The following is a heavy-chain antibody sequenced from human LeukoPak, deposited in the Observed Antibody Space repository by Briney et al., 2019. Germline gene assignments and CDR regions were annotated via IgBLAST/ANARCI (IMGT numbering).Heavy chain of an antibody. CDR1: GYSFTGYW. CDR3: ARQEYSSSYGVYYFDY. CDR2: IYPGDSDT. J-gene: IGHJ4*02. D-gene: IGHD6-6*01. V-gene: IGHV5-51*01. Sequence: GESLKISCKGSGYSFTGYWIGWVRQMPGKGLEWMGIIYPGDSDTRYSPSFQGQVTISADKSISTAYLQWSSLKASDTAMYYCARQEYSSSYGVYYFDYWGQGTLVTVSS.